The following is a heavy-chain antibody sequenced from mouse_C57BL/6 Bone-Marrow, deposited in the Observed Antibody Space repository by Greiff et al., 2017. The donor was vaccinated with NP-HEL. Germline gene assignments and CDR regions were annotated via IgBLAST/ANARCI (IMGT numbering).Heavy chain of an antibody. CDR2: INPSNGGT. J-gene: IGHJ1*03. CDR3: ARIYCGSRWYFDV. Sequence: QVQLQQPGTELVKPGASVKLSCKASGYTFTSYWMHWVKQRPGQGLEWIGNINPSNGGTNYNEKFKGKATLTVDKSSSTVYMQLSSLTSEDSAVYYCARIYCGSRWYFDVWGTGTTVTVSS. D-gene: IGHD1-1*01. V-gene: IGHV1-53*01. CDR1: GYTFTSYW.